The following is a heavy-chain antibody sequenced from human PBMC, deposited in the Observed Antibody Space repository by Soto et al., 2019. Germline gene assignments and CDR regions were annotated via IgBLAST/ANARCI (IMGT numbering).Heavy chain of an antibody. CDR1: GSSINSSGYY. J-gene: IGHJ4*02. D-gene: IGHD3-3*02. CDR2: MFYGVST. CDR3: ARLPSRHLVDY. V-gene: IGHV4-39*01. Sequence: LSLTCTVSGSSINSSGYYWGWIRQPPGKGLEWIGSMFYGVSTYYNPSLKSRVTVSVDTSKNQLSLNLRSVTAADTAVYYCARLPSRHLVDYWGQGTLVTVSS.